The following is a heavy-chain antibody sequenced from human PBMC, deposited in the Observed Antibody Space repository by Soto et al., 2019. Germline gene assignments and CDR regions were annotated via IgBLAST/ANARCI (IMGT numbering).Heavy chain of an antibody. Sequence: PGGSLRLSCAVSGFTFRSSPMSWVRRAPGKGLEWVSGINGGDDSKHYAESVRGRVTITADKSTSTAYMELSSLRSEDTAVYYCARGDIAAGGRGYFDYWGQGPLVTVSS. CDR2: INGGDDSK. J-gene: IGHJ4*02. CDR3: ARGDIAAGGRGYFDY. CDR1: GFTFRSSP. D-gene: IGHD6-13*01. V-gene: IGHV3-23*01.